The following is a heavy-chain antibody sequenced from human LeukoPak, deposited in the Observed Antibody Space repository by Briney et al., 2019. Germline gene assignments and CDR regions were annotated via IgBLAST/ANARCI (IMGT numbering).Heavy chain of an antibody. J-gene: IGHJ4*02. D-gene: IGHD1-26*01. CDR3: ARGRIVGATPIDY. V-gene: IGHV4-39*07. Sequence: PSETLSLTCIVSGGSINSHYWGWIRQPPGKGLEWIGSIYYSGSTYYNPSLKSRVTTSVDTSKNQFSLKLSSVTAADTAVYYCARGRIVGATPIDYWGQGTLVTVSS. CDR2: IYYSGST. CDR1: GGSINSHY.